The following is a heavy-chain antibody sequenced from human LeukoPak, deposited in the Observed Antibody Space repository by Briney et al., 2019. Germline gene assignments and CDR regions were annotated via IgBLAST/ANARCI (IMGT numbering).Heavy chain of an antibody. CDR1: GYTFTSYG. V-gene: IGHV1-18*01. CDR3: ARGLPTVTIDY. Sequence: ASVKVSYKASGYTFTSYGISWVRPAPGQVLEWMGWISAYNGNTNYAQKLQGRVTMTTDTSTSTAYMELRSLRSDDTAVYYCARGLPTVTIDYWGQGTLVTVSS. J-gene: IGHJ4*02. D-gene: IGHD4-11*01. CDR2: ISAYNGNT.